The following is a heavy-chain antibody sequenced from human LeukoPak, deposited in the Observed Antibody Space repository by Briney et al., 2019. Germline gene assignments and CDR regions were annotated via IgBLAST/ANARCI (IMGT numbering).Heavy chain of an antibody. Sequence: SETLSLTYAVSGGSISSSNWWSWVRQPPGKGLEWLGEIYHSGSTNYNPSLKSRVTISVDKSKNQFSLKLSSVTAADTAVYYCARARYYYGSGSYYNGNWFDPWGQGTLVTVSS. D-gene: IGHD3-10*01. J-gene: IGHJ5*02. CDR2: IYHSGST. CDR3: ARARYYYGSGSYYNGNWFDP. V-gene: IGHV4-4*02. CDR1: GGSISSSNW.